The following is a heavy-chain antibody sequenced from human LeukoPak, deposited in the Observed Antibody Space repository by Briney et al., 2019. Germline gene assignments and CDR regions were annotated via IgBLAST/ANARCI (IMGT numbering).Heavy chain of an antibody. CDR3: ARMLRRKGDYYYYGMDV. CDR1: GYTFTSYA. D-gene: IGHD2-8*01. J-gene: IGHJ6*04. Sequence: ASVKVSCKASGYTFTSYAMHWVRQAPGQRLEWMGWINAGSGNTKYSQKFQGRVTITRDTPASTAYMELSSLRSEDTAVYYCARMLRRKGDYYYYGMDVWGKGTTVTVSS. CDR2: INAGSGNT. V-gene: IGHV1-3*01.